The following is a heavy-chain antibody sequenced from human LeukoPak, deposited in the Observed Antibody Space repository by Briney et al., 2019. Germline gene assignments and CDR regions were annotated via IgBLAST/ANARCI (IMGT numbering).Heavy chain of an antibody. CDR3: ARVSYSSGWYDDYFDY. J-gene: IGHJ4*02. CDR1: GGSISSYY. D-gene: IGHD6-19*01. Sequence: TSESLSLTCTVSGGSISSYYWSWIRQPPGKGLEWIGYIYYSGSTNYNPSLKSRVTISVDTSKNQFSLKLSSVTAADTAVYYCARVSYSSGWYDDYFDYWGQGTLVTVSS. CDR2: IYYSGST. V-gene: IGHV4-59*01.